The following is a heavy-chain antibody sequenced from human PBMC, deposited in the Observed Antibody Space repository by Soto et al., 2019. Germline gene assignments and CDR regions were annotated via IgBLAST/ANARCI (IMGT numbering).Heavy chain of an antibody. V-gene: IGHV1-3*01. Sequence: QVQLEQSGAEVKKPGASVKVSCKTSGYTFTSYTLHWVRQAPGQGLEWMGWINAGNGREKYSQRFQDRVSLSTDKSATPPYMELRSPRSEDTAVYFWARGGGWVGEASFDSWGQGTQVTVSS. CDR3: ARGGGWVGEASFDS. CDR2: INAGNGRE. CDR1: GYTFTSYT. J-gene: IGHJ4*02. D-gene: IGHD3-10*01.